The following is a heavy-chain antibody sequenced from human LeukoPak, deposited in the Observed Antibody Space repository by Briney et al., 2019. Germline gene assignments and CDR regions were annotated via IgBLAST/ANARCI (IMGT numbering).Heavy chain of an antibody. CDR2: MNPNSGNT. V-gene: IGHV1-8*01. Sequence: ASVKVSCKASGYTFTSYDINWVRQATGQGREGMGWMNPNSGNTGYAQKFQGRVTMTRNTSISTAYMELSSLRSEDTAVYYCARVVYYDSSGYYFWGQGTLVTVSS. J-gene: IGHJ4*02. CDR3: ARVVYYDSSGYYF. CDR1: GYTFTSYD. D-gene: IGHD3-22*01.